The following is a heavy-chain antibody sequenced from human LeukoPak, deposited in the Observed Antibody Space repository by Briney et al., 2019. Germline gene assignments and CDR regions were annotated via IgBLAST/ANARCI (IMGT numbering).Heavy chain of an antibody. CDR2: INHSGST. CDR3: ASCASSFIYGMDV. J-gene: IGHJ6*02. D-gene: IGHD3-10*01. CDR1: GGSFSGYY. Sequence: SETLSLTCAVYGGSFSGYYWSWIRQPPGKGLEWIGEINHSGSTNYDPSLKSRVTISVDTSKNQFSLKLSSVTAADTAVYYCASCASSFIYGMDVWGQGTTVTVSS. V-gene: IGHV4-34*01.